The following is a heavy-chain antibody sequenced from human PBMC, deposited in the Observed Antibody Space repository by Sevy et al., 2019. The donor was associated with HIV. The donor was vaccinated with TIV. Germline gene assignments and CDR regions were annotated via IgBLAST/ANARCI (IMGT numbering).Heavy chain of an antibody. J-gene: IGHJ3*02. V-gene: IGHV3-23*01. Sequence: GGSLRLSCAASGFTFSSYAMSWVRQAPGKGLEWVSAISGSGGSTYYADSVKGRFTISRDNSKNTVYLQMNSQRAEDTDVYYCAKVTTMVTPDDFDTWGQGTLVTVSS. CDR2: ISGSGGST. D-gene: IGHD5-12*01. CDR3: AKVTTMVTPDDFDT. CDR1: GFTFSSYA.